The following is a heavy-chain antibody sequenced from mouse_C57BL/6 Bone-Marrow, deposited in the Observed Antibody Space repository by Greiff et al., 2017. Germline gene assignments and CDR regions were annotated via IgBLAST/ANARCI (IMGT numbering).Heavy chain of an antibody. D-gene: IGHD1-1*01. CDR2: IHPSDSDT. CDR3: ADGSSHWYFDV. V-gene: IGHV1-74*01. CDR1: GYTFTSYW. J-gene: IGHJ1*03. Sequence: VQLQQPGAELVKPGASVKVSCKASGYTFTSYWMHWVKQRPGQGLEWIGRIHPSDSDTNYNQKFKGKATLTVDKSSSTAYMQISSLTSEDSAVYYCADGSSHWYFDVWGTGTTVTVSA.